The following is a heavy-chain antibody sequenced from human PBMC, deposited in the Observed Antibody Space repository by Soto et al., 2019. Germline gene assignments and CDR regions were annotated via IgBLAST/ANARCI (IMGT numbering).Heavy chain of an antibody. CDR3: ARGSSALLDASDI. Sequence: GGSPRLSCAASGFTFSSTSVNWVRQAPGKGLEWVSYISSSSSTIYYADSVKGRFTISKDNAKNSLFLQMNSLRADDTAVYFCARGSSALLDASDIWGRGTMVTVSS. J-gene: IGHJ3*02. CDR2: ISSSSSTI. CDR1: GFTFSSTS. V-gene: IGHV3-48*04. D-gene: IGHD3-10*01.